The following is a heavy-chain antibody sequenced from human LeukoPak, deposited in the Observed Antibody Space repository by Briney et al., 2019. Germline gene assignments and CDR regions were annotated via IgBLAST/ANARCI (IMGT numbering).Heavy chain of an antibody. CDR3: ARTVVVVGPGWFDP. CDR1: GYTFTGYY. V-gene: IGHV1-2*02. CDR2: INPNSGGT. Sequence: ASVKVSCKASGYTFTGYYMHWVRQAPGQGLEWMGWINPNSGGTNYAQKFQGRVTMTRDTSISTAYMELSRLRSDDTAVYYCARTVVVVGPGWFDPWGQGTLVTVSS. J-gene: IGHJ5*02. D-gene: IGHD2-2*01.